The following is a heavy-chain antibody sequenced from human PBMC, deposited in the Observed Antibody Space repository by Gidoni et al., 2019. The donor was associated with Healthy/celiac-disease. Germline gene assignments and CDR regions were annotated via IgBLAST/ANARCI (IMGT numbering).Heavy chain of an antibody. CDR2: ISWNSGSI. Sequence: EVQLVESGGGLVQPGRSLRLSCAASGFTFVDYAMHWVRQAPGKGLEWVSGISWNSGSIGYADSVKGRFTISRDNAKNSLYLQMNSLRAEDMALYYCAKDMGYGGNFPDAFDIWGQGTMVTVSS. J-gene: IGHJ3*02. V-gene: IGHV3-9*03. CDR1: GFTFVDYA. CDR3: AKDMGYGGNFPDAFDI. D-gene: IGHD4-17*01.